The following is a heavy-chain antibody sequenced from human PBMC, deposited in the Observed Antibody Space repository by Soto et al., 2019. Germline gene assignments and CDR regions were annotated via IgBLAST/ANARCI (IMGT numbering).Heavy chain of an antibody. D-gene: IGHD5-18*01. CDR3: ATSGYSYGYLDY. Sequence: ASVKVSCKASGYTFTGYYMHRVRQAPGQGLEWMGWINPNSGGTNYAQKFQGWVTMTRDTSISTAYMELSRLRSDDTAVYYCATSGYSYGYLDYWGQGTLVTVSS. V-gene: IGHV1-2*04. J-gene: IGHJ4*02. CDR1: GYTFTGYY. CDR2: INPNSGGT.